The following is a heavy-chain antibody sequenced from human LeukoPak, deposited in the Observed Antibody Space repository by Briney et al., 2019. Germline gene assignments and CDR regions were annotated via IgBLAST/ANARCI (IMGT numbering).Heavy chain of an antibody. Sequence: ASVKVSCKASGYTFTSYDINWVRQAIGQGLEWMGWMNPNSGNTGYAQKFQGRVTMTRNTSISTAYMELSSLRSEDTAVYYCARGYKPYGSGTHPHWFDPWGQGTLVTVSS. V-gene: IGHV1-8*01. CDR2: MNPNSGNT. J-gene: IGHJ5*02. D-gene: IGHD3-10*01. CDR1: GYTFTSYD. CDR3: ARGYKPYGSGTHPHWFDP.